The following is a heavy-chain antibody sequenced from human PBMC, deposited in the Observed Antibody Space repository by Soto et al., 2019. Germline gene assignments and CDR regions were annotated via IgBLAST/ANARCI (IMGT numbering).Heavy chain of an antibody. CDR2: INASGGST. Sequence: ASVTVSCKASGPTFTSYYMHWVRQAPGQGLEWMGIINASGGSTSYAQKFQGRVTMTRDTATSTVYMELRSLSPEDAAVYVCDWPRAAYTSDRSLFDYWGQGTQVTVSS. CDR1: GPTFTSYY. CDR3: DWPRAAYTSDRSLFDY. J-gene: IGHJ4*02. D-gene: IGHD2-21*01. V-gene: IGHV1-46*01.